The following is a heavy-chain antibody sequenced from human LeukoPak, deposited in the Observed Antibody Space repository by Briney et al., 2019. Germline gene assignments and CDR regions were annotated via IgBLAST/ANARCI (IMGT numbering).Heavy chain of an antibody. CDR1: GFTFSNAW. CDR3: TTDSGYCSGGSCYYYYYMDV. D-gene: IGHD2-15*01. V-gene: IGHV3-15*01. CDR2: IKSKTDGGTT. J-gene: IGHJ6*03. Sequence: PGGSLRLSCAASGFTFSNAWMSWVRQAPGKGLEWVGRIKSKTDGGTTDYAAPVKGRFTISRDDSKNTLYLQMNSLKTEDTAVYYCTTDSGYCSGGSCYYYYYMDVWGKGTTVTISS.